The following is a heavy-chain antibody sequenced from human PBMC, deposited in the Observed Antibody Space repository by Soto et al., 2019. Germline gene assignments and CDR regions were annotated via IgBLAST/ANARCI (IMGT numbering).Heavy chain of an antibody. CDR2: IYYSGST. J-gene: IGHJ4*02. CDR3: APFDWLTHY. V-gene: IGHV4-39*01. Sequence: SETLSLTCTVSGGSISSSGYYWGWIRQPPGKGLEWIGSIYYSGSTYYNPSLKSRVTISVDTSKNQFSLKLSSVTAADTAVYYCAPFDWLTHYWGQGTLVTVSS. D-gene: IGHD3-9*01. CDR1: GGSISSSGYY.